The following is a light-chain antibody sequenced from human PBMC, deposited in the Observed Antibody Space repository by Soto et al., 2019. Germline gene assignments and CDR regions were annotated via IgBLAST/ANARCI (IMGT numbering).Light chain of an antibody. CDR1: QSVSSY. CDR2: DAS. CDR3: QQRSNWPT. Sequence: EIVLTQSPATLSLSPGERATLSCRASQSVSSYLGWYQPKPGQAPRLLIYDASNRATGIPARFSGSGSGTDFTLTSSSREPEDYTVYYCQQRSNWPTFGQGTKVEIK. J-gene: IGKJ1*01. V-gene: IGKV3-11*01.